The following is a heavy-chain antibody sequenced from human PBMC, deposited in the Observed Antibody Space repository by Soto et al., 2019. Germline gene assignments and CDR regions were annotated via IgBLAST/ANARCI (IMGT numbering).Heavy chain of an antibody. D-gene: IGHD3-22*01. CDR2: IYYSGRT. CDR3: ARIWLFTAINWFDP. CDR1: GGSISSSSYY. V-gene: IGHV4-39*01. J-gene: IGHJ5*02. Sequence: QLQLQESGPGLVKPSETLSLTCTVSGGSISSSSYYWGWIRQPPGKGLEWIGSIYYSGRTYYNPSLKSRVTISVDTSKNQFSLKLSSVTAADTAVYYCARIWLFTAINWFDPWGQGTLVTVSS.